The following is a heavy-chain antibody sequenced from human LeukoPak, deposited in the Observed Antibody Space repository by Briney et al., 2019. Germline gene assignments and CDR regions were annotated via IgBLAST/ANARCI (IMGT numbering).Heavy chain of an antibody. Sequence: GGSLRLSCAASGFTFSSYSMNWVRQAPGKGLEWVSSISSSSSYIYYADSVKGRFTISRDNAKNSLYLQMNSLRAEDTAVYYCARAVPSTYYYDSSGYPDYWGQGTLVTVSS. CDR1: GFTFSSYS. D-gene: IGHD3-22*01. V-gene: IGHV3-21*01. CDR3: ARAVPSTYYYDSSGYPDY. J-gene: IGHJ4*02. CDR2: ISSSSSYI.